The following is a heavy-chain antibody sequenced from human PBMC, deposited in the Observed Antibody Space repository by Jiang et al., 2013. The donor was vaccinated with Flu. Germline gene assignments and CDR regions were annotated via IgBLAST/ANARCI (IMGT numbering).Heavy chain of an antibody. D-gene: IGHD5-18*01. CDR3: ASNTAMGENYYYGMDV. J-gene: IGHJ6*02. Sequence: SSYAISWVRQAPGQGLEWMGGIIPIFGIANYAQKFQGRVTITADESTSTAYMELSSLRSEDTAVYYCASNTAMGENYYYGMDVWGQGTTVTVSS. V-gene: IGHV1-69*01. CDR2: IIPIFGIA. CDR1: SSYA.